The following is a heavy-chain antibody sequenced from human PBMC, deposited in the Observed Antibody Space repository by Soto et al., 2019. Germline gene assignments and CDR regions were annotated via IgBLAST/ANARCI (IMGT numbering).Heavy chain of an antibody. Sequence: QVQLQQWGAGLLKPSETLSLTCAVYGGSFSGYYWSWIRQPPGKGLEWIGEINHSGSTNYNPSLKSRVTISVDTYKNQFSLKLSSVAAADTAVYYCARGRRTTVVPFDYWGQGTLVTVSS. D-gene: IGHD4-17*01. CDR3: ARGRRTTVVPFDY. V-gene: IGHV4-34*01. CDR2: INHSGST. CDR1: GGSFSGYY. J-gene: IGHJ4*02.